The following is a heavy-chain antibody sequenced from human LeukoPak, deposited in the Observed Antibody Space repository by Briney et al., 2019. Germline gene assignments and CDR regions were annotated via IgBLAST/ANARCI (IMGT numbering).Heavy chain of an antibody. V-gene: IGHV4-4*02. CDR3: ARAATDGYFDY. CDR2: INHSGST. Sequence: SETLSLTCGVSGGSIDITNYWSWVRQAPGKGLEWIGEINHSGSTNYNPSLKSRVTISVDTSKNQFSLKLSSVTAADTAVYYCARAATDGYFDYWGQGTLVTVSS. CDR1: GGSIDITNY. J-gene: IGHJ4*02. D-gene: IGHD4-17*01.